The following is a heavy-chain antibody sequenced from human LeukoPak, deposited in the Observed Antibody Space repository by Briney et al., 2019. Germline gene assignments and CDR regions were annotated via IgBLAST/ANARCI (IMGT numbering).Heavy chain of an antibody. J-gene: IGHJ4*02. CDR3: ARGVGYYDILTGYSSYYFDY. Sequence: SETLSLTCTVSGYSISSGYYWGWIRQPPGKGLEWIGSIYHSGRTFYNPSLKSRVTISVDTSKNQFSLKLTSVTAADTAVYYCARGVGYYDILTGYSSYYFDYWGQGTLVTVSS. D-gene: IGHD3-9*01. V-gene: IGHV4-38-2*02. CDR1: GYSISSGYY. CDR2: IYHSGRT.